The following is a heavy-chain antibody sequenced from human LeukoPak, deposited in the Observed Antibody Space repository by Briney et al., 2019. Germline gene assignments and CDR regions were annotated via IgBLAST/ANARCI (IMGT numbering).Heavy chain of an antibody. J-gene: IGHJ4*02. D-gene: IGHD6-13*01. CDR1: GFTFSSYG. CDR3: AKVFWARIAAATDY. Sequence: PGGSLRLSCAASGFTFSSYGMHWVRQAPGKRLEWVAFIRYDGSNKYYADSVKGRFTISRYNSKNTLYLQMNSLRAEDTAVYYCAKVFWARIAAATDYWGRGTLVTVSS. V-gene: IGHV3-30*02. CDR2: IRYDGSNK.